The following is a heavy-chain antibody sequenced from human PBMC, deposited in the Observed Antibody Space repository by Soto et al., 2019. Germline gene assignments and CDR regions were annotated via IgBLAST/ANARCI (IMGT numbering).Heavy chain of an antibody. J-gene: IGHJ4*02. CDR1: GFTFSDYY. CDR3: ARAFYSLSSCYPDY. D-gene: IGHD2-15*01. V-gene: IGHV3-11*01. Sequence: PGGSLRLSCAASGFTFSDYYMSWIRQAPGKGLEWVSYISSSGSTIYYADSVKGRFTISRDNAKNSLYLQMNSLRAEDTAVYYCARAFYSLSSCYPDYWGQGTLVTVSS. CDR2: ISSSGSTI.